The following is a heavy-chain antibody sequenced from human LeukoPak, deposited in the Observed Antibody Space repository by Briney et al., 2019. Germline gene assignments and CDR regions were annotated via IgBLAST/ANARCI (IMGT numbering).Heavy chain of an antibody. D-gene: IGHD1-26*01. CDR3: ARSGDRSYYYYYMDV. CDR1: GGSISSGDYY. CDR2: IYYSGST. J-gene: IGHJ6*03. Sequence: SETLSLTCTVSGGSISSGDYYWSWIRQPPGKGLEWIGYIYYSGSTYYNPSLKSRVTISVDTSKNQFSLKLSSVTAADTAVYYCARSGDRSYYYYYMDVWGKGTTVTVSS. V-gene: IGHV4-30-4*08.